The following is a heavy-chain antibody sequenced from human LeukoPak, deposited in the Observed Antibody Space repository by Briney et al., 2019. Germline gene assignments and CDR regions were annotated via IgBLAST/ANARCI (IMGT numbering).Heavy chain of an antibody. CDR3: ARSWGEDY. Sequence: SETLSLTCTVSGGSISSYYWSWIRQPPGKGLEWIGYLYYSGSTNYNPSLKSRVTISVDTSKNQFSLKLSSVTAADTAVYYCARSWGEDYWGQGTLVTVSS. D-gene: IGHD3-16*01. CDR1: GGSISSYY. J-gene: IGHJ4*02. V-gene: IGHV4-59*01. CDR2: LYYSGST.